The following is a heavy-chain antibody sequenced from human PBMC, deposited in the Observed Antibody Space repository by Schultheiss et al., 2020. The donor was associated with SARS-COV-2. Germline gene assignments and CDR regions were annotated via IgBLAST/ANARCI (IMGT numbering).Heavy chain of an antibody. J-gene: IGHJ4*02. CDR1: GGPISSYY. Sequence: SETLSLTCTVSGGPISSYYWSWIRQPPGKGLEWIGYIYYSGSTNYNPSLKSRVTISVDTSKNQFSLKLSSVTAADTAVYYCARGEMAPGGGLDYWGEGTLVTVSS. D-gene: IGHD5-24*01. CDR3: ARGEMAPGGGLDY. V-gene: IGHV4-59*01. CDR2: IYYSGST.